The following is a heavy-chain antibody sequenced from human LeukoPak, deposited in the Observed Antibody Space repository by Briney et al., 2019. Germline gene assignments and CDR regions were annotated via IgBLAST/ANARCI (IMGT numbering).Heavy chain of an antibody. V-gene: IGHV3-48*01. J-gene: IGHJ4*02. CDR3: AREMAKSSSPFDY. CDR1: GFTFRSYR. D-gene: IGHD5-24*01. Sequence: GGSLILSCAASGFTFRSYRMNGVRQAPGKGLEWVSYISSSSNTIHYVHSVKGRFPSPRDKPNNPLYLQMNSLRAEDTAVYYCAREMAKSSSPFDYWGQGTLVTVSS. CDR2: ISSSSNTI.